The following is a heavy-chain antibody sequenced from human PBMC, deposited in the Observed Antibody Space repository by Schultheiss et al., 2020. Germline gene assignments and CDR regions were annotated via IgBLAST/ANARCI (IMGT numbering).Heavy chain of an antibody. CDR3: ARDQRVIGFRSYLGKLDY. V-gene: IGHV3-9*01. J-gene: IGHJ4*02. CDR2: ISWNSGSI. CDR1: GFTFSNYG. Sequence: GGSLRLSCAASGFTFSNYGMKWVRQAPGKGLEWVSGISWNSGSIGYADSVKGRFTISRDNSKNTLYLQMNSLGAEDTAVYYCARDQRVIGFRSYLGKLDYWGQGTLVTGSS. D-gene: IGHD1-26*01.